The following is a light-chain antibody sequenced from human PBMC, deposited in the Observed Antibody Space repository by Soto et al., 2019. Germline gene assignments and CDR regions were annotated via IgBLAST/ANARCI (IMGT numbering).Light chain of an antibody. V-gene: IGKV3-20*01. J-gene: IGKJ5*01. Sequence: EIVLTQSPGTLSLSPGERATLSCRASQSLSSSQLAWYQQKPGQAPRLLIHDASSRATGIPDRFSGSGSGTDFTLTINRLEPEDSAVYYCQQYGNSLITFGQGTRLEIK. CDR2: DAS. CDR1: QSLSSSQ. CDR3: QQYGNSLIT.